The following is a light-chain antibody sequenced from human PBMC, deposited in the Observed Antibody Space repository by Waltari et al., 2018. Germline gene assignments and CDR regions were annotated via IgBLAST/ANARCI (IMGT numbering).Light chain of an antibody. CDR2: LNSDGTY. V-gene: IGLV4-69*01. CDR3: QTWGSGIWV. Sequence: QLVLTQSPSASASLGASVKVTCTLSSRHSSYAIAWHQRRPDQGPRCLMKLNSDGTYTKGDGISDRFSGSSSGAERSLTISSLQSEDEADYSCQTWGSGIWVFGGGTTLTVL. CDR1: SRHSSYA. J-gene: IGLJ3*02.